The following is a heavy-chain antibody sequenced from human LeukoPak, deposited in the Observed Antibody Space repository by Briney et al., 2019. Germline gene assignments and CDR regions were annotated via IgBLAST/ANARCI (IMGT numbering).Heavy chain of an antibody. V-gene: IGHV1-46*01. CDR1: GYTFTSYG. CDR2: INPSGGST. CDR3: ARGLEWLTRRHTWFDP. J-gene: IGHJ5*02. Sequence: ASVKVSCKASGYTFTSYGISWVRQAPGQGLEWMGIINPSGGSTSYAQKFQGRVTMTRDTSISTAYMELSSLRPDDTAVYYCARGLEWLTRRHTWFDPWGQGTLVTVSS. D-gene: IGHD3-3*01.